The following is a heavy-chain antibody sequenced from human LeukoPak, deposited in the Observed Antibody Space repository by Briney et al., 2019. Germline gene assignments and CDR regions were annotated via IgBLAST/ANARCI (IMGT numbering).Heavy chain of an antibody. CDR1: GYTFTGYY. V-gene: IGHV1-2*02. D-gene: IGHD3-10*01. CDR2: INPNSGGT. J-gene: IGHJ4*02. Sequence: GASVKVSCKASGYTFTGYYMHWVRQAPGQGLEWMGWINPNSGGTNYAQKFQGRVTMTRDTSISTAYMELSRLRSDDTAVYYCARTPTRNYGSGSYEFDYWGQGTLVTVSS. CDR3: ARTPTRNYGSGSYEFDY.